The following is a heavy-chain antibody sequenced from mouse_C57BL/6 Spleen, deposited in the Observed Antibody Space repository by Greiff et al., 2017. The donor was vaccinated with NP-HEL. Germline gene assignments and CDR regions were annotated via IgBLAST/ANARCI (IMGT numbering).Heavy chain of an antibody. CDR1: GFTFSDYG. J-gene: IGHJ3*01. V-gene: IGHV5-17*01. Sequence: EVKLVESGGGLVKPGGSLKLSCAASGFTFSDYGMHWVRQAPEQGLEWVAYISSGSSTIYYADTVKGRFTISRDNAKNNLFLQMTSLSAEDTAMYYCARRYDYDGAGFADRGQWTLVTVAA. CDR2: ISSGSSTI. CDR3: ARRYDYDGAGFAD. D-gene: IGHD2-4*01.